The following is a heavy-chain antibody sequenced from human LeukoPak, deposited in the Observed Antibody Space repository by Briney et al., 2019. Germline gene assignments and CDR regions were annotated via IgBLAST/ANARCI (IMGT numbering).Heavy chain of an antibody. CDR2: ISYDGSNK. CDR1: GFTFSSYW. Sequence: PGGSLRLSCAASGFTFSSYWMSWVRQAPGKGLEWVAVISYDGSNKYYADSVKGRFTISRDNSKNTLYLQMNSLRAEDTAVYYCAKERGGRQRYDYWGQGTLVTVSS. CDR3: AKERGGRQRYDY. V-gene: IGHV3-30*18. J-gene: IGHJ4*02. D-gene: IGHD6-25*01.